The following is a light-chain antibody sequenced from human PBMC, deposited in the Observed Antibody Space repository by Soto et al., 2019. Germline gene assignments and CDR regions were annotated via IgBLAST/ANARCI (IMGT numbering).Light chain of an antibody. CDR2: AAS. CDR3: QQLISFPRT. Sequence: DIQLTQSPSFLSASVGDRVTITCRASQGISSYLAWYQQRPGKAPNLLIYAASTLQSGVPSRFSGSGSGTEFTLTISSLQPEDFATYDCQQLISFPRTFGQGTKVEIK. V-gene: IGKV1-9*01. J-gene: IGKJ1*01. CDR1: QGISSY.